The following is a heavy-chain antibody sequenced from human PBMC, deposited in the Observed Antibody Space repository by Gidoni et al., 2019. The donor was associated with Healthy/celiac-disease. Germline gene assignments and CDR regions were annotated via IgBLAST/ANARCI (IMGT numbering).Heavy chain of an antibody. Sequence: QLQLQESDPGLVKPSETLSLTCTVPGGSISSSSYYWGWISQPPGKGLEWIGSIYYSGSTYYNPSLKSRVTISVDTSKNQFSLKLSSVTAADTAVYYCARHARIAVACTRPFAYWGQGTLVTVSS. CDR3: ARHARIAVACTRPFAY. V-gene: IGHV4-39*01. J-gene: IGHJ4*02. CDR2: IYYSGST. CDR1: GGSISSSSYY. D-gene: IGHD6-19*01.